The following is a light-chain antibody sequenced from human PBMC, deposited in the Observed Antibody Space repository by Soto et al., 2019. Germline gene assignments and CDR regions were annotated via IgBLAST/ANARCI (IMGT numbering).Light chain of an antibody. CDR3: QQYGSSPRT. J-gene: IGKJ1*01. Sequence: EIVLTQAPATLALSPFEIATLSFRSSQSVSSSYLAWYQQKPGQAPRLLIYGASSRATGIPDRFSGSGSGTDFTLTISRLEPEDFAVYYCQQYGSSPRTFGQGTKVDIK. CDR2: GAS. CDR1: QSVSSSY. V-gene: IGKV3-20*01.